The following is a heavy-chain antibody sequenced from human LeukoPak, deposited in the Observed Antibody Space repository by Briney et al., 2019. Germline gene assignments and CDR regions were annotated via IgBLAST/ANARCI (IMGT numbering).Heavy chain of an antibody. Sequence: SETLSLTCTVSGGSINSYYWSWIRQPPGKGLEWIGYNYYSGITNYNPSLKSRVTISVDTSKNQFSLKLTSVTAADTAVYYCARALYDSSALDYWGQGTLVTVSS. J-gene: IGHJ4*02. CDR1: GGSINSYY. CDR2: NYYSGIT. CDR3: ARALYDSSALDY. V-gene: IGHV4-59*01. D-gene: IGHD6-13*01.